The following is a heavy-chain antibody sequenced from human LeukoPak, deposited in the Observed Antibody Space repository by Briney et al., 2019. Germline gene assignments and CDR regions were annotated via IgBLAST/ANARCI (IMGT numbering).Heavy chain of an antibody. Sequence: GGSLRLSCAASGFTFSSYAVSWVRQAPGKGLEWVSAISGSGGSTYYADSVKGRFTISRDNSKNALYLQMNSLRAEDTAVYYCAKDREELLWFGELFNDYYYYYGMDVWGQGTTVTVSS. D-gene: IGHD3-10*01. CDR3: AKDREELLWFGELFNDYYYYYGMDV. CDR1: GFTFSSYA. V-gene: IGHV3-23*01. CDR2: ISGSGGST. J-gene: IGHJ6*02.